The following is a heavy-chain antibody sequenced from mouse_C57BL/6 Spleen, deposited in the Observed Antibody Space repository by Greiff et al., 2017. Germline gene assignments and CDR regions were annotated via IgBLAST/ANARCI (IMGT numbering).Heavy chain of an antibody. Sequence: EVQVVESGGGLVKPGGSLKLSCAASGFTFSDYGMHWVRQAPEKGLEWVAYISSGSSTIYYAATVKGRFTISRDNAKNTLFLQMTSLRSEDTAMYYCARDDYGAWSAYWGQGTLVTVSA. CDR1: GFTFSDYG. CDR3: ARDDYGAWSAY. V-gene: IGHV5-17*01. D-gene: IGHD1-1*01. J-gene: IGHJ3*01. CDR2: ISSGSSTI.